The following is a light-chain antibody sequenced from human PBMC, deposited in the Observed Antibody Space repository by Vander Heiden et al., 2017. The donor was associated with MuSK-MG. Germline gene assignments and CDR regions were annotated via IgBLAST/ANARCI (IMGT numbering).Light chain of an antibody. V-gene: IGKV2-28*01. CDR3: MQALQTPYT. Sequence: DIVMTQSPLSLSVTPGEPASISCRSSQSLLHMNRYNYLDWYLQKPGQSPQLLMYMGSNRASGVPDRFSGSGSGTDFTLEISKVEADDVGVYYCMQALQTPYTFGQGTKLEIE. CDR2: MGS. J-gene: IGKJ2*01. CDR1: QSLLHMNRYNY.